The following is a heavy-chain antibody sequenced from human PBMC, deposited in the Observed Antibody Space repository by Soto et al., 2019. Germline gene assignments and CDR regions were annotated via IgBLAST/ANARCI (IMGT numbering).Heavy chain of an antibody. CDR1: GFTFSDHY. D-gene: IGHD2-15*01. CDR3: ARRRACSGGYCPLDS. J-gene: IGHJ4*02. V-gene: IGHV3-72*01. Sequence: GGSLRLSCAASGFTFSDHYMDWVRQAPGKGLEWVGRTRNKANSYTTEYAASVKGRFTISRDDSKNSLYLQMNSLKTEDTAVYYCARRRACSGGYCPLDSWGQGTLVTVSS. CDR2: TRNKANSYTT.